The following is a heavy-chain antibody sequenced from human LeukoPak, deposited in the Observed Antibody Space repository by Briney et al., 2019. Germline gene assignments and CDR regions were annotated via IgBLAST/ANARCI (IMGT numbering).Heavy chain of an antibody. V-gene: IGHV3-23*01. CDR3: AGDLRGYYGSGSSLWY. J-gene: IGHJ4*02. CDR1: GFTFSSYA. CDR2: ISGSGGST. Sequence: GGSLRLSCAASGFTFSSYAMSWVRQAPGKGLEWVSAISGSGGSTYYADSVKGRFTISRDNSKNTLYLQMNSLRAEDTAVYYCAGDLRGYYGSGSSLWYWGQGTLVTVSS. D-gene: IGHD3-10*01.